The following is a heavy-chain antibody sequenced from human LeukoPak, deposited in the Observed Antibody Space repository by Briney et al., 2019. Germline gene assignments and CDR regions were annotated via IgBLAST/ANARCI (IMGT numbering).Heavy chain of an antibody. CDR2: IYSSGST. CDR1: GGSISSYY. Sequence: SETLSLTCNVSGGSISSYYWSWIRQPAGKGLEWIGRIYSSGSTYYNPSLKGRVTMSVDTSKNQFSLKLSSVSAADTAVYYCARVPQGKDWYFDLWGRGTLVTVSS. V-gene: IGHV4-4*07. CDR3: ARVPQGKDWYFDL. J-gene: IGHJ2*01. D-gene: IGHD3-10*01.